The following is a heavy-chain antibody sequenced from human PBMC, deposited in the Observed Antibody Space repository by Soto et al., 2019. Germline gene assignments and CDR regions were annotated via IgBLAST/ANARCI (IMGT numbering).Heavy chain of an antibody. V-gene: IGHV3-11*03. CDR1: GFTFSDYY. CDR2: ISSSSSYT. J-gene: IGHJ4*02. Sequence: GSLRLSCAASGFTFSDYYMSWIRQAPGKGLEWVSYISSSSSYTNYADSVKGRFTISRDNAKNSLYLQINSLRAEDTAVYYCASSHAGAHITAAVHWGQGTLVTVSS. CDR3: ASSHAGAHITAAVH. D-gene: IGHD6-13*01.